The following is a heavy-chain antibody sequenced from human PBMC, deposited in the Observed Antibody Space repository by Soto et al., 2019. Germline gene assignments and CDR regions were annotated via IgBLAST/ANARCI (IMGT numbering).Heavy chain of an antibody. D-gene: IGHD3-3*01. V-gene: IGHV1-8*01. CDR1: GYTFTSYD. Sequence: ASVKVSCKASGYTFTSYDINWVQQATGQGLEWMGWMNPNSGNTGYAQKFQGRVTMTRNTSISTAYMELSSLRSEDTAVYYCARVGYYDFWSGYYTSFDYWGQGTLVTVSS. J-gene: IGHJ4*02. CDR3: ARVGYYDFWSGYYTSFDY. CDR2: MNPNSGNT.